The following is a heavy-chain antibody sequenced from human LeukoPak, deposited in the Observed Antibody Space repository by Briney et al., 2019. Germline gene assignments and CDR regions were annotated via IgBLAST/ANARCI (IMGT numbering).Heavy chain of an antibody. V-gene: IGHV4-31*03. CDR3: ARVVDSSSWYSFSFGWFDP. CDR1: GGSVSSGGYY. J-gene: IGHJ5*02. D-gene: IGHD6-13*01. Sequence: SETLSLTCTVSGGSVSSGGYYWSWIRQHPGKGLEWIGYIYYSGSTYYNPSLKSRVTISVDTSKNQFSLKLSSVTAADTAVYYCARVVDSSSWYSFSFGWFDPWGQGTLVTVSS. CDR2: IYYSGST.